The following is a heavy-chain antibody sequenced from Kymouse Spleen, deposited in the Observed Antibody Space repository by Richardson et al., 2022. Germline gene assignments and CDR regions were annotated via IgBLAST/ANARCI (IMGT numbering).Heavy chain of an antibody. CDR1: GGSISSYY. Sequence: QVQLQESGPGLVKPSETLSLTCTVSGGSISSYYWSWIRQPPGKGLEWIGYIYYSGSTNYNPSLKSRVTISVDTSKNQFSLKLSSVTAADTAVYYCARVLITGIYYYGMDVWGQGTTVTVSS. V-gene: IGHV4-59*01. CDR3: ARVLITGIYYYGMDV. D-gene: IGHD1-20*01,IGHD1-7*01. CDR2: IYYSGST. J-gene: IGHJ6*02.